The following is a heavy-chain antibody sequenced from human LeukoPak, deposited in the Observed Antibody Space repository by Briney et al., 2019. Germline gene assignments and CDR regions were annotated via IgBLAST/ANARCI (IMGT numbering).Heavy chain of an antibody. D-gene: IGHD6-19*01. J-gene: IGHJ4*02. CDR3: ARIAVAPAYYFDY. V-gene: IGHV5-51*01. CDR1: GYSFTNYW. Sequence: GESLKISCKGSGYSFTNYWIGWVRQMPGKGLEWMGIIYPGDSDTRYSPSFQGQVTISADKSISTAYLQWSSLKASDTAIYYCARIAVAPAYYFDYWGQGTLVTVSS. CDR2: IYPGDSDT.